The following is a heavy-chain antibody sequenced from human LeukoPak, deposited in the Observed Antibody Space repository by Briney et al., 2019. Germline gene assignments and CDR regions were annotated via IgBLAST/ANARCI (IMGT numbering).Heavy chain of an antibody. V-gene: IGHV4-34*01. CDR1: GFTFSSYE. Sequence: GSLRLSCAASGFTFSSYEMNWIRQPPGKGLEWIGEINHSGSTNYNPSLKSRVTISVDTSKNQFSLKVNSVTAADTAVYYCARSNYYDTTGSVDYRGQGTLVTVSS. CDR3: ARSNYYDTTGSVDY. D-gene: IGHD3-22*01. J-gene: IGHJ4*02. CDR2: INHSGST.